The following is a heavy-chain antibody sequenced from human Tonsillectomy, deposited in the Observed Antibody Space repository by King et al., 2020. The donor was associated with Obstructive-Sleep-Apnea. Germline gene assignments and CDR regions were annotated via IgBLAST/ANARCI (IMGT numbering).Heavy chain of an antibody. CDR2: IRANTDGGTT. CDR3: APPRTT. V-gene: IGHV3-15*01. J-gene: IGHJ4*02. Sequence: VQLVESGGGLVEPGGSLRLSCAASGFTFSNAWMSWVRQAPGKGLEWVGRIRANTDGGTTEYAAPVKGRFTISRDDSENMLYLQMNSLKTEDTAVYYCAPPRTTWGKGTLVTVSS. CDR1: GFTFSNAW. D-gene: IGHD1-1*01.